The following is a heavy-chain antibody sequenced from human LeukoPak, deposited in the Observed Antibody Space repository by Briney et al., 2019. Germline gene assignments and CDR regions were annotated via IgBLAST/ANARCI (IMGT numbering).Heavy chain of an antibody. CDR2: IYTSGST. Sequence: SETLSLTCTVSGGSISSYYWSWIRQPAGKGLEWIGRIYTSGSTNYNPSLKSRVTMSVDTSKNQFSLKLSSVTVADTAVYYCARGRNYYPPHYYYYYYGMDVWGQGTTVTVSS. CDR3: ARGRNYYPPHYYYYYYGMDV. J-gene: IGHJ6*02. V-gene: IGHV4-4*07. D-gene: IGHD1-26*01. CDR1: GGSISSYY.